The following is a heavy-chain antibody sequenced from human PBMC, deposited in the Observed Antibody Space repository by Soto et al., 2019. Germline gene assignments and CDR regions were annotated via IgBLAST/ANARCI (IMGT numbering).Heavy chain of an antibody. CDR3: ARDRVPRKLGYGSRASCDRVGFNGLDV. CDR1: GGTFSSYT. J-gene: IGHJ6*02. D-gene: IGHD2-2*02. CDR2: IIPILDIA. V-gene: IGHV1-69*08. Sequence: QVQLGQSGAEVKKPGSSVKVSCKASGGTFSSYTITWVRQVPGQGLEWMGRIIPILDIANYAQNFQGRVRITGDKSTSTAYRELSSLRSEDTAVYYCARDRVPRKLGYGSRASCDRVGFNGLDVWGQGTAVTVSS.